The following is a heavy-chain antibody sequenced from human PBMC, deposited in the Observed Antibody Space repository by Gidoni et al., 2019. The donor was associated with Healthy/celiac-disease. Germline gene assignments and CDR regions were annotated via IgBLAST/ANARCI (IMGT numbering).Heavy chain of an antibody. D-gene: IGHD3-22*01. CDR2: INHSGST. V-gene: IGHV4-34*01. Sequence: QVQLQQWGAGLLKPSETLSLTCAVYGGSFSGYYWSWIRQPPGKGLEWIGEINHSGSTNYNPSLKSRVTISVDTSKNQFSLKLSSVTAADTAVYYCARGHYDSRHNWFDPWGQGTLVTVSS. CDR1: GGSFSGYY. J-gene: IGHJ5*02. CDR3: ARGHYDSRHNWFDP.